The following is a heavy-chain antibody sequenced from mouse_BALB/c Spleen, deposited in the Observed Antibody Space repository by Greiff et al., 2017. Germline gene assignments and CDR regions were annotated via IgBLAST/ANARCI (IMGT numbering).Heavy chain of an antibody. CDR3: ARGGAFFDY. V-gene: IGHV7-3*02. J-gene: IGHJ2*01. CDR1: GFTFTDYY. D-gene: IGHD3-1*01. Sequence: EVKLMESGGGLVQPGGSLRLSCATSGFTFTDYYMSWVRQPPGKALEWLGFIRNKANGYTTEYSASVKGRFTISRDNSQSILYLQMNTLRAEDSATYYCARGGAFFDYWGQGTTLTVSS. CDR2: IRNKANGYTT.